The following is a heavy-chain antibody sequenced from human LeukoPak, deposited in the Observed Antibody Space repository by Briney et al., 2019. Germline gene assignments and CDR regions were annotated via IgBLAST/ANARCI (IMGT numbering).Heavy chain of an antibody. D-gene: IGHD3-3*01. CDR2: ISGSGGST. J-gene: IGHJ4*02. CDR1: GFTFSSLP. V-gene: IGHV3-23*01. Sequence: GGSLRLSCAASGFTFSSLPWSGVGQAPGKGWKGFSAISGSGGSTYYADSVKGRFTISRDNSKNTLYLQTNSLRAEDTAVYYCAKYSRFLEWLLDYWGQGTLVTVSS. CDR3: AKYSRFLEWLLDY.